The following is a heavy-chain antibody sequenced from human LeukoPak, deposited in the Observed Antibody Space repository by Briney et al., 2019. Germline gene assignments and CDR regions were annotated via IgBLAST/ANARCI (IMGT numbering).Heavy chain of an antibody. CDR1: GFTFSNAW. V-gene: IGHV3-23*01. J-gene: IGHJ4*02. D-gene: IGHD2-2*01. Sequence: GGSLRLSCAASGFTFSNAWMSWVRQAPGKGLEWVSGISGSGGSTYYADSVKGRFTISRDNTKNTLYLQMNSLRAEDTAVYYCAKDRHAPGRYCSSTSCFPFDFWGQGTLVTVSS. CDR3: AKDRHAPGRYCSSTSCFPFDF. CDR2: ISGSGGST.